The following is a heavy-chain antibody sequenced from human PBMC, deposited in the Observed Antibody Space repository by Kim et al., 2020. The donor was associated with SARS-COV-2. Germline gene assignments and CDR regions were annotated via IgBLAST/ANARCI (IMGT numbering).Heavy chain of an antibody. CDR2: INTNTGNP. J-gene: IGHJ4*02. CDR3: ARVRFTFWGVIVITPIDY. CDR1: GYTFTSYA. D-gene: IGHD3-16*02. V-gene: IGHV7-4-1*02. Sequence: ASVKVSCKASGYTFTSYAMNWVRQAPGQVLEWMGWINTNTGNPTYAQGFTGRFVFSLDTSVSTAYLQISSLKAEDTAVYYCARVRFTFWGVIVITPIDYWGQGTLVTVSS.